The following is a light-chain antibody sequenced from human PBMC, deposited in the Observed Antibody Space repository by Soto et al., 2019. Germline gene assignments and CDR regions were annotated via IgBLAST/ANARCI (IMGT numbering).Light chain of an antibody. CDR2: GPS. J-gene: IGKJ1*01. CDR1: QSVPKNY. CDR3: HQYATSPQT. Sequence: EIVLTQSPGTLSLSPGERVTLSCRASQSVPKNYLAWYQQKPGQAPRLLIYGPSSRATGIPDRFSGSGSGTDFTLSISRLEPEDFAVYYCHQYATSPQTFGQGTKVEIK. V-gene: IGKV3-20*01.